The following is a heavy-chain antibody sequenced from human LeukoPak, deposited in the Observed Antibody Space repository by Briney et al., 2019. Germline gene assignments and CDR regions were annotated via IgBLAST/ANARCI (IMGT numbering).Heavy chain of an antibody. V-gene: IGHV1-69*13. J-gene: IGHJ4*02. CDR3: ALSGYYYSGFDY. Sequence: LVASVKVSCTASGGTFSSYAISWVRQAPGQGLEWMGGIIPIFGTANYAQKFQGRVTITADESTSTAYMELSSLRSEDTAVYYCALSGYYYSGFDYWGQGTLVTVSS. CDR1: GGTFSSYA. D-gene: IGHD3-22*01. CDR2: IIPIFGTA.